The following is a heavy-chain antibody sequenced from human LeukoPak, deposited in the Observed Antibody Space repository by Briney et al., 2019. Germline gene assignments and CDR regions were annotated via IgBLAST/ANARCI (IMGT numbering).Heavy chain of an antibody. V-gene: IGHV1-46*01. CDR2: INPSGGST. D-gene: IGHD3-22*01. Sequence: GASVKASCKASGGTFSSYTISWVRQAPGQGLEWMGIINPSGGSTSYAQKFQGRVTMTRDTSTSTVYMELSSLRSEDTAVYYCARAPERTVISYFDYWGQGTLVTVSS. CDR3: ARAPERTVISYFDY. CDR1: GGTFSSYT. J-gene: IGHJ4*02.